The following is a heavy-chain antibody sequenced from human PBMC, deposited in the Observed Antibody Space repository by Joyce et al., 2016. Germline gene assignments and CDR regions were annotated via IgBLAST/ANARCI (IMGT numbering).Heavy chain of an antibody. CDR3: ARAFGDYGGGIEYGMDV. V-gene: IGHV1-69*06. CDR2: IIPVFGTP. D-gene: IGHD4-17*01. CDR1: GGSFDTYA. J-gene: IGHJ6*02. Sequence: QVQLVQSGAEVRSPGSSVRLSCETSGGSFDTYAVSWVRQVPGQGLEWMGGIIPVFGTPKYTQKFQDRLKIIADKSTRMVYMDLRSLRSDDTGLYYCARAFGDYGGGIEYGMDVWGQGTTVTV.